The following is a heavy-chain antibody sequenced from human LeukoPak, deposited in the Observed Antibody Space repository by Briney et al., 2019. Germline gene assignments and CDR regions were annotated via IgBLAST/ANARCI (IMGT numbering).Heavy chain of an antibody. J-gene: IGHJ3*02. CDR2: IYHSGNT. D-gene: IGHD2-21*01. CDR1: DGSISSGGFY. V-gene: IGHV4-30-2*01. CDR3: ARAAYSIRAFDI. Sequence: SQTLSLTCTVFDGSISSGGFYRSWIRQPPGKGLEYIGYIYHSGNTYYNPSLKSRVTISVDRSKNQFSLKLSSVTAADTAVYYCARAAYSIRAFDIWGQGTMVTVSS.